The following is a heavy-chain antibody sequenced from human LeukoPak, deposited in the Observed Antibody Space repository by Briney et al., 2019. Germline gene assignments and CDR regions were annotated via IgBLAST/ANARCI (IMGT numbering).Heavy chain of an antibody. CDR3: ARGTLDY. Sequence: ASVKVSCKASGYTFTGYYMNWVRQAPGQGLEWMGRINPNSGGTNYAQKFEGRVTMTRDTSLNTAYMELSSLRSDDTAVYYCARGTLDYWGQGTLVTASS. J-gene: IGHJ4*02. D-gene: IGHD1/OR15-1a*01. V-gene: IGHV1-2*06. CDR2: INPNSGGT. CDR1: GYTFTGYY.